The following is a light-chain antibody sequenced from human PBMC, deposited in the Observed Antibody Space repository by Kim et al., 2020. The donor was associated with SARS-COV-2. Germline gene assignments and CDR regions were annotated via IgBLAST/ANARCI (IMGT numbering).Light chain of an antibody. Sequence: DIQMTQSPSTLSASVGARVTITCRASQSISTWLAWYQQKPGKAPKLLIYKASTLESGVPSRFSGSGSGTEFTLTISSLQPDDFATYYFQLYNSYPTFGPRTKVDIK. CDR2: KAS. J-gene: IGKJ3*01. CDR1: QSISTW. V-gene: IGKV1-5*03. CDR3: QLYNSYPT.